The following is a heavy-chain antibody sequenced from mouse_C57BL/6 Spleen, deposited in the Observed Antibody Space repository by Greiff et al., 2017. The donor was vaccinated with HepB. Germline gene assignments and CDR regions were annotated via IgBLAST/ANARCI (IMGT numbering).Heavy chain of an antibody. CDR2: ISNGGGST. V-gene: IGHV5-12*01. D-gene: IGHD3-3*01. CDR3: ARRGQGRVYWDFDY. J-gene: IGHJ1*03. CDR1: GFTFSDYY. Sequence: EVHLVESGGGLVQPGGSLKLSCAASGFTFSDYYMYWVRQSPEKRLAWVAYISNGGGSTYYPDTVKGRYTISRDNAKNTLYLQMSGLKSADTAMYYCARRGQGRVYWDFDYWGTGTTVTVSS.